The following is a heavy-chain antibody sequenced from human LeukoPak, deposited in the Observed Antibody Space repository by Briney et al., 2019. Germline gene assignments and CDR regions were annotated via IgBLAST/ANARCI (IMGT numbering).Heavy chain of an antibody. D-gene: IGHD3-22*01. CDR2: IGGSGGST. V-gene: IGHV3-23*01. CDR3: AKSDDSSGYYYGIVY. J-gene: IGHJ4*02. CDR1: GFTFRSYT. Sequence: GGSLRLSCAASGFTFRSYTMNWVRQAPGKGLEWVSAIGGSGGSTYYADSVKGRFTISRDNSKNTLYLQMNSLRAEDTALYYCAKSDDSSGYYYGIVYWGQGTLVTVSS.